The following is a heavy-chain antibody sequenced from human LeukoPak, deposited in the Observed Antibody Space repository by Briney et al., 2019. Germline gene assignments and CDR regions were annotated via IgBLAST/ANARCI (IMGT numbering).Heavy chain of an antibody. CDR1: GITFSSYE. J-gene: IGHJ4*02. Sequence: GGSLRLSCAPSGITFSSYEMNWVRQAPGKGLGCVSYISSSGRNKYYADSVKGRFTISRDNVKNSLYLQMNSLRAEDTAVYYCARDRQYWEPLDYWGQGTLVTVSS. CDR3: ARDRQYWEPLDY. D-gene: IGHD1-26*01. V-gene: IGHV3-48*03. CDR2: ISSSGRNK.